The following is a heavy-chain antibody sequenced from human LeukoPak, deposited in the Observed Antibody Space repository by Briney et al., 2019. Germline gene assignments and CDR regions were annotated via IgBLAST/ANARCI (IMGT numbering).Heavy chain of an antibody. CDR3: AKDHSSSSYFFDY. CDR1: GLTFSSYG. J-gene: IGHJ4*02. CDR2: IRYDGSNK. D-gene: IGHD6-6*01. Sequence: GGSLRLSCAASGLTFSSYGMHWVRQAPGRGLEWVAFIRYDGSNKYYADSVKGRFTISRDNSKNMLYLQMNSLRAEDTAVYYCAKDHSSSSYFFDYWGQGTLVTVSS. V-gene: IGHV3-30*02.